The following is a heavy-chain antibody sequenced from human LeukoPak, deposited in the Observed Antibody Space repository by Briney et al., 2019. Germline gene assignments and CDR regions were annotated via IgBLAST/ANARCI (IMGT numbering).Heavy chain of an antibody. V-gene: IGHV4-30-4*01. CDR2: IYYSGST. Sequence: SQTLSLTCTVSGGSISSGDYYWSWIREPPGKGLEWIGCIYYSGSTYYNPSLKSRVTISVDTSKTQFSLKLSSVTAADTAVYYCARSTDFNYYDSSGYYDYWGQGTLVTVSS. J-gene: IGHJ4*02. CDR1: GGSISSGDYY. CDR3: ARSTDFNYYDSSGYYDY. D-gene: IGHD3-22*01.